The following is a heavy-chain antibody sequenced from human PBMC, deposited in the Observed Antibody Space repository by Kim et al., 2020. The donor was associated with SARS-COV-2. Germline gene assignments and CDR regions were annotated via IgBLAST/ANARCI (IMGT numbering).Heavy chain of an antibody. V-gene: IGHV1-69*13. J-gene: IGHJ6*02. Sequence: SVKVSCKASGCTFSSYAISWVRQAPGQGLEWMGGIIPIFGTANYAQKFQGRVTITADESTSTAYMELSSLRSEDTAVYYCARDSVQLWLPNYYYGMDVWGQGTTVTVSS. CDR2: IIPIFGTA. CDR3: ARDSVQLWLPNYYYGMDV. D-gene: IGHD5-18*01. CDR1: GCTFSSYA.